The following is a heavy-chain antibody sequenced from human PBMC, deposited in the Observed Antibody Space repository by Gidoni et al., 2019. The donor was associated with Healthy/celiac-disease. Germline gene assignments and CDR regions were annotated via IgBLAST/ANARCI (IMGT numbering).Heavy chain of an antibody. CDR3: AREHCSGGSCYLGYYYYGMDV. Sequence: QVQLVESGGGLVKPGGSLRLSCAASGFTFRDYNMSWCRQAPGKGLEWVSYISSSGSTIYYADSVKGRFTISRDNAKNSLYLQMNSLRAEDTAVYYCAREHCSGGSCYLGYYYYGMDVWGQGTTVTVSS. V-gene: IGHV3-11*01. J-gene: IGHJ6*02. CDR1: GFTFRDYN. D-gene: IGHD2-15*01. CDR2: ISSSGSTI.